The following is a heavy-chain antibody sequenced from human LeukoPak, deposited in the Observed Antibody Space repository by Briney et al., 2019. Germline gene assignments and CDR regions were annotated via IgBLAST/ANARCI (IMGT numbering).Heavy chain of an antibody. J-gene: IGHJ4*02. Sequence: ASVKVSCKASGYTFTGYYMHWVRQAPGQGLEWMGWINPNSGGTNYAQKFQGRVTMTRDTSTSTAYMELSRLRSDDTAVYYCARSSYSSSWRRFDYWGQGTLVTVSS. V-gene: IGHV1-2*02. D-gene: IGHD6-13*01. CDR3: ARSSYSSSWRRFDY. CDR2: INPNSGGT. CDR1: GYTFTGYY.